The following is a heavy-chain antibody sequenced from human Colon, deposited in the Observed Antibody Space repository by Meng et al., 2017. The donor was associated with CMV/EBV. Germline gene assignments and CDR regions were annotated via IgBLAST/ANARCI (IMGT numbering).Heavy chain of an antibody. CDR2: ITWNSGST. CDR3: AKDLSKFAALPLDS. Sequence: SCVASGFAFSESGMHWIRQAPGKGLEWVAGITWNSGSTGYADSVRGRFTISRDNAKNSLYLQMNSLRLEDTALYYCAKDLSKFAALPLDSWGQGTPVTVSS. D-gene: IGHD3-16*01. J-gene: IGHJ4*02. V-gene: IGHV3-9*01. CDR1: GFAFSESG.